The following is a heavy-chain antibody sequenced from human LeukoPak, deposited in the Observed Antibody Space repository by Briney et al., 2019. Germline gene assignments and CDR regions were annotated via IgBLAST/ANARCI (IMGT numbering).Heavy chain of an antibody. CDR1: GGSVSSDTYY. CDR2: IYDSGST. D-gene: IGHD3-22*01. CDR3: ARQSISGSSLSYFDY. Sequence: SETLSLTCIVSGGSVSSDTYYWSWIRQPPGKGLEWIGNIYDSGSTNYNPSLKSRVTISVDTSKNQCSLKLSSVTAADTAVYYCARQSISGSSLSYFDYWGQGTLVNVSS. V-gene: IGHV4-61*01. J-gene: IGHJ4*02.